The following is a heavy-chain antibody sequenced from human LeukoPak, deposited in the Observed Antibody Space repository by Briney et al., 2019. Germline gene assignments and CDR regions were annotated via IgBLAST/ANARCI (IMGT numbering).Heavy chain of an antibody. CDR1: GFTFSSYW. V-gene: IGHV4-34*01. Sequence: GSLRLSCAASGFTFSSYWMHWVRQAPGKGLEGVGEINHSGSTNYNPSLKGRVPISVEAPKNQFSLKLSSLTAADTAVYYCARGSPRDTIFGVVIIKPRRYYMDVWGKGTTVTVSS. CDR2: INHSGST. CDR3: ARGSPRDTIFGVVIIKPRRYYMDV. J-gene: IGHJ6*03. D-gene: IGHD3-3*01.